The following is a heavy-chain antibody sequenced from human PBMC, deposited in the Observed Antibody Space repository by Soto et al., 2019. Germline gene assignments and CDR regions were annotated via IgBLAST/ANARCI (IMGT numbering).Heavy chain of an antibody. Sequence: PGGSLRLSCAASGFTFSTYAMSWVRQAPRKGLEWVSRISGGGGNTKYADSVKGRFTISRDNSKNTVYLQMNSLRVEDTALYYCTFSDSSGSLEYWGQGTQVTVSS. CDR3: TFSDSSGSLEY. J-gene: IGHJ4*02. CDR1: GFTFSTYA. CDR2: ISGGGGNT. D-gene: IGHD3-22*01. V-gene: IGHV3-23*01.